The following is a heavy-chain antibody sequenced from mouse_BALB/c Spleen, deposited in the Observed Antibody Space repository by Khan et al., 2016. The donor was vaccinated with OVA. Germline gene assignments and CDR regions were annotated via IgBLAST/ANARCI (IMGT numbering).Heavy chain of an antibody. CDR3: ARGGYGSRYYAMDY. CDR2: IYPGDGDT. V-gene: IGHV1-87*01. D-gene: IGHD2-10*02. J-gene: IGHJ4*01. CDR1: GYTFTSYW. Sequence: QIQLVQSGAELARPGASVKLSCKASGYTFTSYWMQWVKQRPGQGLEWIGAIYPGDGDTRYTQKFKGKATLTADKSSSTAYMQISSLASEDSAVYYGARGGYGSRYYAMDYWGQGTSVTVSS.